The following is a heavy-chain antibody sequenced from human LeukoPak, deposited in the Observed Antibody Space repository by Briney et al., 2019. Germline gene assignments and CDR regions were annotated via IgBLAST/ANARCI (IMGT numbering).Heavy chain of an antibody. D-gene: IGHD2-15*01. CDR2: INHSGST. Sequence: SETLSLTCAVSGASISSSNYYWSWIRQPPGKGLEWIGEINHSGSTNYNPSLKSRVTISVDTSKNQFSLKLSSVTAADTAVYYCARGRTSWRYWGQGTLVTVSS. J-gene: IGHJ4*02. CDR1: GASISSSNYY. V-gene: IGHV4-39*07. CDR3: ARGRTSWRY.